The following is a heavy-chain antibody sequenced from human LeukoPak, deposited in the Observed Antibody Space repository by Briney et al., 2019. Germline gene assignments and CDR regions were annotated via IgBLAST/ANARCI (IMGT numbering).Heavy chain of an antibody. CDR3: ASYNSHTIFGVDYYYYYMDV. Sequence: SGTLSLTCAVSGGSISSSNWWSWVRQPPGKGLEWIGEIYHSGSTNYNPSLKSRVTISVDKSKNQFSLKLSSVTAADTAVYYCASYNSHTIFGVDYYYYYMDVWGKGTTVTVSS. D-gene: IGHD3-3*01. CDR2: IYHSGST. CDR1: GGSISSSNW. J-gene: IGHJ6*03. V-gene: IGHV4-4*02.